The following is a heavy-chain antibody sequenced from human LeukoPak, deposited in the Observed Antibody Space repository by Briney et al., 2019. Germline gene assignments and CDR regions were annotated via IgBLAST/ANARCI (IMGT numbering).Heavy chain of an antibody. Sequence: GGSLRLSCAASGFTFSDYYMSWIRQAPGKGLEWVSYISSSGSTIYYADSVKGRFTISRDNAKNSLYLQMNSLRAEDTAVYYCARDQEEWLLYYYYYMDVWGKGTTVTVSS. CDR2: ISSSGSTI. V-gene: IGHV3-11*04. CDR1: GFTFSDYY. D-gene: IGHD3-3*01. CDR3: ARDQEEWLLYYYYYMDV. J-gene: IGHJ6*03.